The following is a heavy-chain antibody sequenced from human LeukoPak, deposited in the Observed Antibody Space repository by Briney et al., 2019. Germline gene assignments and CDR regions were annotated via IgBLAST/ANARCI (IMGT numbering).Heavy chain of an antibody. CDR2: IYYSGST. CDR1: GGSISSSSYY. Sequence: SETLSLTCTVSGGSISSSSYYWGWIRQPPGKGLEWIGSIYYSGSTYYNPSLKSRVTVSVDTSKNQFSLKLSSVTAADTAVYYCARPGVPTHYFDYWGQGTLVTVSS. CDR3: ARPGVPTHYFDY. D-gene: IGHD1-1*01. V-gene: IGHV4-39*07. J-gene: IGHJ4*02.